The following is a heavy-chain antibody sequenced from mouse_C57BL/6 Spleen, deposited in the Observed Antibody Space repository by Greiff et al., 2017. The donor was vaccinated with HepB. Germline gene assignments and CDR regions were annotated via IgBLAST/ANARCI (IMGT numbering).Heavy chain of an antibody. Sequence: QVQLQQSGAELVRPGTSVKVSCKASGYAFTNYLIEWVKQRPGQGLEWIGVINPGSGGTNYNEKFKGKATLTADKSSSTAYMQLSSLTSDDSAVYFCARPGSSYAMDYWGQGTSVTVSS. CDR2: INPGSGGT. CDR3: ARPGSSYAMDY. CDR1: GYAFTNYL. D-gene: IGHD1-1*01. J-gene: IGHJ4*01. V-gene: IGHV1-54*01.